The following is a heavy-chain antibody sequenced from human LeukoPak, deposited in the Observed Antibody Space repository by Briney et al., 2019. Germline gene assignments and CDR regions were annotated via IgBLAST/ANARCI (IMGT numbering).Heavy chain of an antibody. CDR1: GFTFDEYG. Sequence: RTGGSLRLSCAASGFTFDEYGMTWVRQAPGKGLEWVCGINWSGESTGYADSVKGRFTISRDNAKNSLYLQMNSLRADDTAIYYCARGGRDRWGQGTLVTVSS. CDR2: INWSGEST. V-gene: IGHV3-20*04. J-gene: IGHJ4*02. CDR3: ARGGRDR. D-gene: IGHD2-21*02.